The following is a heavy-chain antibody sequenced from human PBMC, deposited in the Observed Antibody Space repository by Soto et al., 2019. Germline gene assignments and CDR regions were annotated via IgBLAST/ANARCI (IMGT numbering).Heavy chain of an antibody. V-gene: IGHV3-23*01. J-gene: IGHJ4*02. CDR3: AKNVAARLMGFER. CDR2: ISGSGDSK. D-gene: IGHD6-6*01. CDR1: GFTFDNYA. Sequence: GWSLRLSCAASGFTFDNYAMNWVRQAPGKGLEWVSVISGSGDSKYYADSVKGRFSISRENSHNTLYLQMNSLRAEDTAAYYCAKNVAARLMGFERWGQGTLVTVSS.